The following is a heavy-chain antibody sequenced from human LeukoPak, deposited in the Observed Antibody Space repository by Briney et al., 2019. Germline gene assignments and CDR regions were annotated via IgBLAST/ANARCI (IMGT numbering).Heavy chain of an antibody. CDR3: AKAPYGDSGIA. Sequence: GGSLRLSSAASGFTFSSYAMSWVRQAPGKGLEWVSAISGSGGSTYYADSVKGRFTISRDNSKNTLYLQMNSLRAEDTAVYYCAKAPYGDSGIAWGQGTLVTVSS. J-gene: IGHJ5*02. V-gene: IGHV3-23*01. D-gene: IGHD4-17*01. CDR1: GFTFSSYA. CDR2: ISGSGGST.